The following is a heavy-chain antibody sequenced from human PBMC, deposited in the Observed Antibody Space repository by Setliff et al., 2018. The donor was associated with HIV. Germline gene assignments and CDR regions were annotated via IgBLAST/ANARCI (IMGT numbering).Heavy chain of an antibody. D-gene: IGHD1-26*01. CDR2: IYNSEMI. J-gene: IGHJ6*02. CDR3: VKDLLPGGADV. CDR1: GGSISSYY. V-gene: IGHV4-59*08. Sequence: SETLSLTCTVSGGSISSYYWSVFRQPPGKGLQWIGFIYNSEMINYNPSLKSRVSMSLDTSKNQFSLKLSSVTAADSALYYCVKDLLPGGADVWGQGTTVTVSS.